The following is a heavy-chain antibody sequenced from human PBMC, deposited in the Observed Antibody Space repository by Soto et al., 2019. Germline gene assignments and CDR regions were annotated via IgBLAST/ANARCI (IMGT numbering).Heavy chain of an antibody. CDR1: GGSITRRNHY. D-gene: IGHD5-18*01. J-gene: IGHJ4*02. CDR2: IHHTGTT. Sequence: PSETLSLTCTVSGGSITRRNHYWGWVRQPPGKGLEWVASIHHTGTTYYNPSLRSRITMSIDTSNNRFSLSLTSVTAADTATYFCSTYSYYAHRSGYHDSWGQGTLVTVSS. V-gene: IGHV4-39*01. CDR3: STYSYYAHRSGYHDS.